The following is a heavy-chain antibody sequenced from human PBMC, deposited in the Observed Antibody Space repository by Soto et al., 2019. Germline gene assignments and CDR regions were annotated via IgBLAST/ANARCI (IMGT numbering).Heavy chain of an antibody. D-gene: IGHD2-2*01. CDR1: RGTFSRYS. CDR2: SIPIFGIA. V-gene: IGHV1-69*08. CDR3: AREDRDRETGLVPAAIDGMDV. Sequence: QVQLVQSGAEVKKPGSSVKVSFKASRGTFSRYSITWVRQAPGHGLEWIGRSIPIFGIASYAQKFQGRVTITADESTSTAYMELSSLRSDDTAVYYCAREDRDRETGLVPAAIDGMDVWGQGTTVTVSS. J-gene: IGHJ6*02.